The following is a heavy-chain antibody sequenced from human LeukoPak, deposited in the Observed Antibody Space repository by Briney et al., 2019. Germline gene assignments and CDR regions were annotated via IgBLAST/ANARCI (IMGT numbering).Heavy chain of an antibody. D-gene: IGHD1-26*01. J-gene: IGHJ4*02. CDR3: VRCGSYCLDY. Sequence: SGTLSLTCGVSGGSISNGNWWSWVRQPPGKGLEWIGEIYRTGSANYNPSLKSRVTISVDKSKNQFSLSLNSVTAADTAVYYCVRCGSYCLDYWGQGILVTVSS. CDR2: IYRTGSA. V-gene: IGHV4-4*02. CDR1: GGSISNGNW.